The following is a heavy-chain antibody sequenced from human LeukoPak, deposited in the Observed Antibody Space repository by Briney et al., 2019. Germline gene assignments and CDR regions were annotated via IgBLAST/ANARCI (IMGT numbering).Heavy chain of an antibody. CDR3: ARGTVNYCSGGSCYPPLYYFDY. Sequence: GASVKVSCKASGYTFTSYYMHWVRQAPGQGLEWMGIINPSGGSTSYAQKFQGRVTMTRDTSTGTVYMELSSLRSEDTAVYYCARGTVNYCSGGSCYPPLYYFDYWGQGTLVTVSS. CDR1: GYTFTSYY. CDR2: INPSGGST. D-gene: IGHD2-15*01. V-gene: IGHV1-46*01. J-gene: IGHJ4*02.